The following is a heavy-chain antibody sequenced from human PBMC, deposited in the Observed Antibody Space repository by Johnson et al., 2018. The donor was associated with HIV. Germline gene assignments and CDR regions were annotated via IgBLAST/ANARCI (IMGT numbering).Heavy chain of an antibody. J-gene: IGHJ3*02. CDR2: IKSKTDGGTT. V-gene: IGHV3-15*01. Sequence: EVQLLESGGGVVQPGGSLRLSCAASGFTVSSNYMSWVRQAPGKGLEWVGRIKSKTDGGTTDYAAPVKGRFTISRDDSKNTLDLQMHSLRAEDTAVYYCARDQYGNYAWSAFDIWGQGTMVTVSS. D-gene: IGHD4-11*01. CDR1: GFTVSSNY. CDR3: ARDQYGNYAWSAFDI.